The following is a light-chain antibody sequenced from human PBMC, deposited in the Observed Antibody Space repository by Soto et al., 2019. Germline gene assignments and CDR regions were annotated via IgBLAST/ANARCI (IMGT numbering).Light chain of an antibody. CDR3: SSYTSSSTLDWV. J-gene: IGLJ3*02. CDR1: SSDVGGYNY. V-gene: IGLV2-14*01. Sequence: QSALTQPASVSGSPGQSITISCTGTSSDVGGYNYVSWYQQHPGKAPKLMIYDVSNRPSGVSNRFSGSNSGNTASLTISGLQDEDEADDYCSSYTSSSTLDWVFGGGTKLTV. CDR2: DVS.